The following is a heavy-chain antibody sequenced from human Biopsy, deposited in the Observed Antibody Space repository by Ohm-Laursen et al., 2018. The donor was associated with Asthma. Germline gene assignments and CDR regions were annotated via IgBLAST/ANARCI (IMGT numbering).Heavy chain of an antibody. Sequence: ASVKVSCKASGYNFISFAIHWVRQAPGQRLEWMGRINPNSGGTNYAQKFQGRVTMTRDTSISTAYMEVSRLRSDDTAVYYCARGQKSAGDRWFDPWGQGTLVTVSS. CDR1: GYNFISFA. J-gene: IGHJ5*02. V-gene: IGHV1-2*06. D-gene: IGHD6-13*01. CDR2: INPNSGGT. CDR3: ARGQKSAGDRWFDP.